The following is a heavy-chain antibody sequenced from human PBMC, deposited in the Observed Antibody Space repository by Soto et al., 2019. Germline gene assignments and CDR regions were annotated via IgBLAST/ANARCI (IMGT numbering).Heavy chain of an antibody. J-gene: IGHJ4*02. V-gene: IGHV4-61*08. CDR3: GRLVYDSSGYRPG. CDR2: VSFSGST. CDR1: GGSIISRGYY. D-gene: IGHD3-22*01. Sequence: SQILSLRSTVFGGSIISRGYYWSCNRQHTGKGLEWIVYVSFSGSTSYNPSFMCRVTISVDTSKNQFSLKLSSVTAAYTAVYYCGRLVYDSSGYRPGWGQGTLVTVSS.